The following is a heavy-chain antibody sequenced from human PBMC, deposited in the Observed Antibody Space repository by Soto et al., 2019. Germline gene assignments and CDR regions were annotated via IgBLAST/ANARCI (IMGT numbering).Heavy chain of an antibody. Sequence: GESLKISCEGSGYTFTYYWIGWVRQMPGKGLEWMGVTCPFDSDTRYSPSFQGRVTISAVQSTNTAYLELSRLQASDTAIYYCARHYGGATTGIDYWDQGTLVTVSS. CDR1: GYTFTYYW. V-gene: IGHV5-51*01. CDR2: TCPFDSDT. D-gene: IGHD1-26*01. J-gene: IGHJ4*01. CDR3: ARHYGGATTGIDY.